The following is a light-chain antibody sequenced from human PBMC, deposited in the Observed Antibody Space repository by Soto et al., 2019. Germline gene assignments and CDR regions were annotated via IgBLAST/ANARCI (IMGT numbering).Light chain of an antibody. Sequence: QSVLTQPASVSGSPGQSITISCTGTSSDVGGYNYVSWYQQHPGKAPKLMIYDVSNRPSGVSNRFSGSKSGNTASLTISGLQAEGEADYYCSSYTSSSTLLFGTGTKLTVL. V-gene: IGLV2-14*01. CDR2: DVS. CDR3: SSYTSSSTLL. J-gene: IGLJ1*01. CDR1: SSDVGGYNY.